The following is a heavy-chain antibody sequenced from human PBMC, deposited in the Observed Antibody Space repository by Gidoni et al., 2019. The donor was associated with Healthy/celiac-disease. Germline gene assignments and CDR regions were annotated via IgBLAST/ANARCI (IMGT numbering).Heavy chain of an antibody. J-gene: IGHJ3*02. D-gene: IGHD5-12*01. CDR2: IYYSGST. Sequence: QLQLQESGPGLVKPSETLSLTCTVSGGSISSSSYYWGWIRQPPGKGLEWIGSIYYSGSTYYNPSLKSRVTISVDTSKNQFSLKLSSVTAADTAVYYCARVRKWPEGRQDAFDIWGQGTMVTVSS. CDR3: ARVRKWPEGRQDAFDI. V-gene: IGHV4-39*07. CDR1: GGSISSSSYY.